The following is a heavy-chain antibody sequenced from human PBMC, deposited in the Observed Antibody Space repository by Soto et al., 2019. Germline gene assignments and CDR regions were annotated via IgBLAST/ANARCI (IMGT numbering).Heavy chain of an antibody. CDR3: TTTRGVPDY. V-gene: IGHV3-15*01. Sequence: LRLSCAASDFTLSDAWMSWVRQAPGKGLEWVGRIRSKADGGTTDYAVPVKGRFTISRDDSKNTLYLQMNSLRTEDTALYYCTTTRGVPDYWGQGTLVTVSS. CDR1: DFTLSDAW. D-gene: IGHD4-17*01. J-gene: IGHJ4*02. CDR2: IRSKADGGTT.